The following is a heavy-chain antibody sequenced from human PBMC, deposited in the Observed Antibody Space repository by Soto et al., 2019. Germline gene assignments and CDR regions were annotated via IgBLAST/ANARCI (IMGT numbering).Heavy chain of an antibody. Sequence: SETLSLTCTVSGDSIMRDSYYWNWIRQHPGKGLEWIGYIYYSGTTAYNPSLKTRVTISPDTSKNQFSLKLSSVTAADTAVYYCARGALAVAGTGRPVSSIVPWGQGTLVTVSS. CDR2: IYYSGTT. J-gene: IGHJ5*02. CDR1: GDSIMRDSYY. CDR3: ARGALAVAGTGRPVSSIVP. D-gene: IGHD6-19*01. V-gene: IGHV4-31*03.